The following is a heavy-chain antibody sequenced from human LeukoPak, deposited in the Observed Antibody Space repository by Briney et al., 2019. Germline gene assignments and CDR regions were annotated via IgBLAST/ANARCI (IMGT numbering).Heavy chain of an antibody. CDR2: IIPIFGTA. CDR3: AREGLSRTPPY. Sequence: ASVKVSCKASGGTFSSYAISWVRQAPGQGVEWMGGIIPIFGTANYAQKFQGRVTITTDESTSTAYMELSSLRSEDTAVYYCAREGLSRTPPYWGQGTLVTVSS. V-gene: IGHV1-69*05. J-gene: IGHJ4*02. CDR1: GGTFSSYA. D-gene: IGHD3-16*02.